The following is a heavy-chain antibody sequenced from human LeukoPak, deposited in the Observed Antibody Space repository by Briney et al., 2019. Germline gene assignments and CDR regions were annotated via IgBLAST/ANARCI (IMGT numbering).Heavy chain of an antibody. D-gene: IGHD3-22*01. CDR2: VSHDGSNK. V-gene: IGHV3-30*04. Sequence: PGGSLRLSCAASGFTFGSYALHWVRRAPGKGLEGVAVVSHDGSNKYIADSVRGRFSISRDPSTSTVHLQMNSLRLEDTAVYYCARSPYDWSGDVYYYYRLDVWGQGTTVTVSS. CDR3: ARSPYDWSGDVYYYYRLDV. CDR1: GFTFGSYA. J-gene: IGHJ6*02.